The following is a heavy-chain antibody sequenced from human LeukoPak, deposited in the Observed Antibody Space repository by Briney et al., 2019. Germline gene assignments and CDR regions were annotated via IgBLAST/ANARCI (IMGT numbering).Heavy chain of an antibody. CDR2: IIPILGIA. CDR3: ARDYYDSSGYYDY. CDR1: GGTFSSYA. V-gene: IGHV1-69*04. J-gene: IGHJ4*02. D-gene: IGHD3-22*01. Sequence: GASVKVSCKASGGTFSSYAISWVRQAPGQGLEWMGMIIPILGIANYAQKFQGRVTITADKSTSTAYMELRSLRSEDTAVYYCARDYYDSSGYYDYWGQGTLVTVSS.